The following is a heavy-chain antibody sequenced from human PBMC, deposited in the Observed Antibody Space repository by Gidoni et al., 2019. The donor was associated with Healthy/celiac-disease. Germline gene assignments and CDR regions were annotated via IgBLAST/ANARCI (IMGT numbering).Heavy chain of an antibody. CDR3: AREKAAAGTEIDY. D-gene: IGHD6-13*01. CDR2: IIPIFGTA. J-gene: IGHJ4*02. V-gene: IGHV1-69*01. Sequence: QVQLVQSGAEVEKPGSSVKVSSKASGGTFSSYAISWVRQAPGQGLEWMGGIIPIFGTANYALEFQGRVTITADESTRTAYMELSSLRAEDTAVYYCAREKAAAGTEIDYWGQGTLVPVSS. CDR1: GGTFSSYA.